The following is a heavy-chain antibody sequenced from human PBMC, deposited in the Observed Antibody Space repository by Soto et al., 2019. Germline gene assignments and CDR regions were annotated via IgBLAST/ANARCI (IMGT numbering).Heavy chain of an antibody. CDR1: GFTFSSYA. Sequence: HPGGSLSLSCAASGFTFSSYAMSWVRQAPGKGLEWVSAISGSGGSTYYADSVKGRFTISRDNSKNMLYLQMNSLRAEDTAVYYFAKDPLAARDGCYYYYMDVWGKGTTVTVSS. J-gene: IGHJ6*03. CDR3: AKDPLAARDGCYYYYMDV. D-gene: IGHD6-6*01. CDR2: ISGSGGST. V-gene: IGHV3-23*01.